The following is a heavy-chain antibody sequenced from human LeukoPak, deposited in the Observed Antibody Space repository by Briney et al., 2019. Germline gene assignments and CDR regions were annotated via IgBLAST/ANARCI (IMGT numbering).Heavy chain of an antibody. CDR3: ARYGDYVPFDC. V-gene: IGHV1-2*02. J-gene: IGHJ4*02. CDR2: INPNSGGT. D-gene: IGHD4-17*01. CDR1: GYTFTGYY. Sequence: SSVQVSCKASGYTFTGYYMHWVRQAPGQGREWMGWINPNSGGTNYAQKFQGRVTMTSDTSISTAYMELSRLRSDDTAVYYCARYGDYVPFDCWGQGTLVTVSS.